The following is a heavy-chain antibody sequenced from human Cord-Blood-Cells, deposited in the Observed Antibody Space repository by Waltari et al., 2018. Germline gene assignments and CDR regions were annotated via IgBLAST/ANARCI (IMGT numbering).Heavy chain of an antibody. CDR1: GGSFIGYY. J-gene: IGHJ3*02. V-gene: IGHV4-34*01. CDR2: INHSGST. D-gene: IGHD3-16*01. CDR3: ARDVGGSDAFEI. Sequence: QVQLQQWGAGQLKPSETLSPTCAVDGGSFIGYYWTWIRQPPGKGLEWIGEINHSGSTNYNPSLKSRVTISVDTSKNQFSLKLSSVTAADTAVYYCARDVGGSDAFEIWGQGTMVTVSS.